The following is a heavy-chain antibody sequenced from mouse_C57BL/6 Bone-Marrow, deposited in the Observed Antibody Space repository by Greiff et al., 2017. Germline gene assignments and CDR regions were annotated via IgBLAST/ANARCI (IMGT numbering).Heavy chain of an antibody. CDR1: GYSFTDYN. CDR2: INTNYGTT. Sequence: VQLQQSGPELVKPGASVKISCKASGYSFTDYNMNWVKQSNGKSLEWIGVINTNYGTTSYTQQIKGKATFTVDKSSSTAYMQLNIRTSEDSAVYYCARMGYGSTSYAMDYWGPGTSVTVSS. J-gene: IGHJ4*01. V-gene: IGHV1-39*01. D-gene: IGHD1-1*01. CDR3: ARMGYGSTSYAMDY.